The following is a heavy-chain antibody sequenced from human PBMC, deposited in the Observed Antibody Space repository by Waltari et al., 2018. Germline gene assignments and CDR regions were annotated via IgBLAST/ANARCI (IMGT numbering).Heavy chain of an antibody. V-gene: IGHV3-7*01. CDR3: ARDGGRAAAAGY. D-gene: IGHD6-13*01. Sequence: EVRLVESGGGLVQPGGSLRLSCAASVFTFSSYWLSWVRQAPGKGLEGVANIKQEGSGKYYVDSVKGRFTISRDNAKNSLYLQMNNLRVEDTALYYCARDGGRAAAAGYWGQGTLVTVSS. CDR1: VFTFSSYW. CDR2: IKQEGSGK. J-gene: IGHJ4*02.